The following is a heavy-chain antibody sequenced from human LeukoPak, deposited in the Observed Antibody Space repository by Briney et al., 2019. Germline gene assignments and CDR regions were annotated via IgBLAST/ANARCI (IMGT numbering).Heavy chain of an antibody. CDR1: GFTFSDHY. V-gene: IGHV3-72*01. Sequence: GGSLRLSCAASGFTFSDHYMDWVRQAPGKGLEWVARSRDKARSYTTEYAASVKGRFTISRDDSKNSLYLQMNSLRAEDTAVYYCAELGITMIGGVWGKGTTVTISS. D-gene: IGHD3-10*02. CDR3: AELGITMIGGV. CDR2: SRDKARSYTT. J-gene: IGHJ6*04.